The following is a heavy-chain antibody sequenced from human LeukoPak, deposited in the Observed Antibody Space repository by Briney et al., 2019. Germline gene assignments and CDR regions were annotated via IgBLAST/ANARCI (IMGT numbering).Heavy chain of an antibody. CDR1: GGSISSGSYY. D-gene: IGHD3-16*01. Sequence: PSETLSLTCTVSGGSISSGSYYWSWIRQPAGKGLEWIGRIYTSGSTNYNPSLKTRVTISVDTSKNQSSLKMNSVTAADTAVYYCARARGGLDYWGQGTLVTVSS. V-gene: IGHV4-61*02. CDR3: ARARGGLDY. CDR2: IYTSGST. J-gene: IGHJ4*02.